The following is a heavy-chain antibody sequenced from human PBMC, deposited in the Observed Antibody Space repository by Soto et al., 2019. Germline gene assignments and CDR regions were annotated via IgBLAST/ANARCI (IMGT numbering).Heavy chain of an antibody. CDR2: MSHSGGT. V-gene: IGHV4-61*01. D-gene: IGHD1-1*01. J-gene: IGHJ3*02. CDR1: GGFVSSGSYY. CDR3: ARVERGTVTTVVDAFDI. Sequence: SETLSLTCAVYGGFVSSGSYYWSWIRQPPGKGLEWIGEMSHSGGTHFNPSLKSRVTISVDTSKNQFSLNIYSVTAADTALYYFARVERGTVTTVVDAFDIWGPGTMVTVS.